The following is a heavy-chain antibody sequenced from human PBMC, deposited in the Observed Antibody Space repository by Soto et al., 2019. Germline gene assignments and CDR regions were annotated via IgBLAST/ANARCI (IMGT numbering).Heavy chain of an antibody. Sequence: SETLSVTCAVYGGSFSGYYWSWSRQPPGKGLEWIGEINHSGSTNYNPSLKSRVTISVDTSKNQFSLKLSSVTAADTAVYYCARGKYSSSSSYYYYGMDVWGQGTTVTVSS. CDR3: ARGKYSSSSSYYYYGMDV. D-gene: IGHD6-6*01. J-gene: IGHJ6*02. CDR2: INHSGST. V-gene: IGHV4-34*01. CDR1: GGSFSGYY.